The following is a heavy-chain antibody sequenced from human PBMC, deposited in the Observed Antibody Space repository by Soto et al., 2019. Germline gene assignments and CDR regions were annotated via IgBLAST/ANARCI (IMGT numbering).Heavy chain of an antibody. CDR3: ARHGRDWQFTIDS. J-gene: IGHJ4*02. CDR2: MYYSGST. Sequence: QLQLQESGPGLVKPSETLSLTCTVSGGSISSSTYYWGWIRQPPGKGLEWIGSMYYSGSTYYNPSLKSRVTISVDTSKNHFSLKLSSVTAADTAVYYCARHGRDWQFTIDSWGQGSLVTVSS. V-gene: IGHV4-39*01. CDR1: GGSISSSTYY. D-gene: IGHD2-21*02.